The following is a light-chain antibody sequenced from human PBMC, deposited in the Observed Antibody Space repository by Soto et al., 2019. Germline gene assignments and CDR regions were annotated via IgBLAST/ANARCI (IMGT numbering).Light chain of an antibody. Sequence: DIQMTQSPSTLSASVGDRVTITCRASQTISSWLAWYQQKPGKVPKLLIYAASTLQSGVPSRFSGSGSGTDFTLTISSLQPEDFATYYCQQLNSYPLTFAQGTRLEIK. CDR2: AAS. J-gene: IGKJ5*01. V-gene: IGKV1-5*01. CDR3: QQLNSYPLT. CDR1: QTISSW.